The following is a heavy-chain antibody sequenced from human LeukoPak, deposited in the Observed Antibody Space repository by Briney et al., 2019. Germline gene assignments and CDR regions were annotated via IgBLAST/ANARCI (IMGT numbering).Heavy chain of an antibody. CDR3: ARRNAMDV. Sequence: GGSLRLSCAASGFTFSNYWMTWVRQAPGKGLEWVANINRDGGERYYVESVKGRFTISRDDAKSSLYLQMNSLRAEDTAVYYCARRNAMDVWGQGTTVIVFS. CDR2: INRDGGER. J-gene: IGHJ6*02. CDR1: GFTFSNYW. V-gene: IGHV3-7*03.